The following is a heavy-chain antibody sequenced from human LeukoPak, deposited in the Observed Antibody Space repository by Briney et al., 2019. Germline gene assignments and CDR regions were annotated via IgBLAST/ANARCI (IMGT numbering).Heavy chain of an antibody. CDR1: GFALSSHW. CDR2: VNRDGSET. D-gene: IGHD5-18*01. J-gene: IGHJ4*02. Sequence: GGSLRLSCAASGFALSSHWMTWVRQVPGRGPEWVANVNRDGSETYYLDSVKGRFTISKDNAKNSLFLQMNSLRVEDTAVYYCARGGTRGYSPSDYWGQGTLVIVSS. CDR3: ARGGTRGYSPSDY. V-gene: IGHV3-7*01.